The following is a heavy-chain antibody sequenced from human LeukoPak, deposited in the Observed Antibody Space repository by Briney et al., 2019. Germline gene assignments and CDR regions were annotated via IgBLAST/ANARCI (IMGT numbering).Heavy chain of an antibody. CDR2: MNPNSGNT. Sequence: ASVKVSCKASGYTFTSYDINWVRQATGQGLEWMGWMNPNSGNTGYAQKFQGRVTMTRNTSISTAYMELSSLRSEDTAVYYCARGGGCSSTSCYTGYYYYGMDVWGQGTTVTVSS. J-gene: IGHJ6*02. CDR3: ARGGGCSSTSCYTGYYYYGMDV. V-gene: IGHV1-8*01. CDR1: GYTFTSYD. D-gene: IGHD2-2*02.